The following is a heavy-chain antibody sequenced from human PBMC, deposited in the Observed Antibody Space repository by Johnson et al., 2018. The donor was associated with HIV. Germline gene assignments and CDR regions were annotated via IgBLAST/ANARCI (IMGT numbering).Heavy chain of an antibody. CDR3: AKAYCPGCDAFDI. J-gene: IGHJ3*02. CDR2: IWYDGSNK. D-gene: IGHD2-21*01. CDR1: GFTFSSYG. V-gene: IGHV3-33*06. Sequence: QVQLVESGGGVVQPGRSLRLSCVAYGFTFSSYGMHWVRQAPGKGLEWVAVIWYDGSNKYYADSVKGRFTISRDNSKNTLYLQMDSLRTEDTGVYYCAKAYCPGCDAFDIWGQGTMVTVSS.